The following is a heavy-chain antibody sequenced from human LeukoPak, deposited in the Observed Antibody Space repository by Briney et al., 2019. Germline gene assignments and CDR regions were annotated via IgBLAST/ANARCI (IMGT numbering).Heavy chain of an antibody. CDR1: GSTFSNAW. CDR3: TTGGSSNWYEREENDY. V-gene: IGHV3-15*01. J-gene: IGHJ4*02. Sequence: PGGSLRLSCAASGSTFSNAWMNWVRQAPGKGLEWVGRIKRKTDGGTTDYAAPVKGRFTISRDDSKNTLYLQMNSLKTEDTAVYYCTTGGSSNWYEREENDYWGQGTLVTVSS. D-gene: IGHD6-13*01. CDR2: IKRKTDGGTT.